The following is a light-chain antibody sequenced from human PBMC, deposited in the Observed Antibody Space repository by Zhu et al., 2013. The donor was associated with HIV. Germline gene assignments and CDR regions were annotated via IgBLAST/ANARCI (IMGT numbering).Light chain of an antibody. CDR2: AAS. V-gene: IGKV1-39*01. Sequence: DIQMTQSPSSLSASVGDRVTITCQASQDISDYLNWYQQKPGKAPTVLIYAASTLYSGVPSRFSGRGFGTDFTLTISSLQPEDFATYFCQQSRRTPLTFGGGPSWRS. CDR1: QDISDY. CDR3: QQSRRTPLT. J-gene: IGKJ4*01.